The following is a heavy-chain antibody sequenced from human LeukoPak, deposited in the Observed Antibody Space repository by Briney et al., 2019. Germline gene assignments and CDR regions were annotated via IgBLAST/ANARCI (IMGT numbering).Heavy chain of an antibody. Sequence: SETLSLTCTVSGYSISSGYYWSWIRQPPGKGLEWIGEINHSGSTNYNPSLKSRVTISVDTSNNQFSLKLSSVTAADTAVYYCARGRLDYYGSGSFVLAFDYWGQGTLVTVSS. V-gene: IGHV4-38-2*02. CDR2: INHSGST. CDR3: ARGRLDYYGSGSFVLAFDY. CDR1: GYSISSGYY. J-gene: IGHJ4*02. D-gene: IGHD3-10*01.